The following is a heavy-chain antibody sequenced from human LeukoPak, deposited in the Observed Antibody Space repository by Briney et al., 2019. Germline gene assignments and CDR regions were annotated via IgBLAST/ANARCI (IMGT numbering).Heavy chain of an antibody. CDR3: AKKTPGNFPFDY. V-gene: IGHV3-30*18. Sequence: GGSLRLSCAASGFTFNNYGMHWVRQAPGKGLEWVAVISYDGRNIHYPDSVKGRFTISRDISTDTLWLQMDSLRTEDTAVYYCAKKTPGNFPFDYWGQGTLVTVSS. D-gene: IGHD1-7*01. CDR2: ISYDGRNI. CDR1: GFTFNNYG. J-gene: IGHJ4*02.